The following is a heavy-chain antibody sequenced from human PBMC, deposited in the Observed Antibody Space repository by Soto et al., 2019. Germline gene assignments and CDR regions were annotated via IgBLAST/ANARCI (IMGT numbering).Heavy chain of an antibody. CDR3: AKDKDFFRIRFLEW. CDR2: ISGSGGST. V-gene: IGHV3-23*01. D-gene: IGHD3-3*01. CDR1: GFTFSGYA. J-gene: IGHJ4*02. Sequence: EVQLLESGGGLVQPGGSLRLSCAASGFTFSGYAMSWVRQAPGKGLEWVSAISGSGGSTYYADSVKGRFTISRDNSKNTLYLQMNSLRAEDTAVYYCAKDKDFFRIRFLEWWGQGTLVTVSS.